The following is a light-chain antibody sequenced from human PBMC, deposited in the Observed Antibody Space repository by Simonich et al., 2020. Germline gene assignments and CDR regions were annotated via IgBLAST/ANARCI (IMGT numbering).Light chain of an antibody. CDR3: CSYAGSSTVV. CDR1: SSDVGSYKL. J-gene: IGLJ2*01. CDR2: EGS. V-gene: IGLV2-23*01. Sequence: QSALTQPVSVSGSPGQSITISCTGTSSDVGSYKLVSWYQQHPGKAPKLMIYEGSKRPSGVSNRFSGSKSGNTASLTISGLQAEDEADYYCCSYAGSSTVVFGGGTKLTVL.